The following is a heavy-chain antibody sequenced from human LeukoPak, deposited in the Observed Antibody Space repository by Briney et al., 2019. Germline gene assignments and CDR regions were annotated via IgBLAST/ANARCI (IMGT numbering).Heavy chain of an antibody. V-gene: IGHV6-1*01. Sequence: SQTLSLTCAISGDSVSSNSAAWNWIRQSPSRGLEWLGRTYYRSKWYNDYAVKSRITINPDTSKNQFSLQLNSVTPEDTAVYYCARWYYYGSGSYYDYWGQGTLVTVSS. CDR1: GDSVSSNSAA. CDR3: ARWYYYGSGSYYDY. CDR2: TYYRSKWYN. J-gene: IGHJ4*02. D-gene: IGHD3-10*01.